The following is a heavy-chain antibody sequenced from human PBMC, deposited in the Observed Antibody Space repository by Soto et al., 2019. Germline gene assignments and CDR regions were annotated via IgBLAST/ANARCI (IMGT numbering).Heavy chain of an antibody. Sequence: VHLQESGPGLVKPSQTLSLTCTVSGGSISSGAHNWSWIRQHPGKGLEWIGYIYYSGSTYYKSSLKSRVNISLDTSKNQFSLNLISVTAADTGVYYCARESVGKKFDSWGQGTLVTVSS. CDR2: IYYSGST. J-gene: IGHJ4*02. CDR1: GGSISSGAHN. V-gene: IGHV4-31*03. CDR3: ARESVGKKFDS.